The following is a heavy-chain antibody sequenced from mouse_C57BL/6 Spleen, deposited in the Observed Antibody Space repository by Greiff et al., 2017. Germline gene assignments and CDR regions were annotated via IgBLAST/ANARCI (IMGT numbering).Heavy chain of an antibody. J-gene: IGHJ2*01. CDR2: SWGDDDK. CDR3: ARIDSNYVLDY. D-gene: IGHD2-5*01. Sequence: QVTLKESGPGILQPSQTLSLTCSFSGFSLSTFGMGVGWIRQPSGKGLEWLVHSWGDDDKYYNPALKSRLTISKNTYKNQVFSKIANVETADTSTYYCARIDSNYVLDYWGQGTTLTVSS. CDR1: GFSLSTFGMG. V-gene: IGHV8-8*01.